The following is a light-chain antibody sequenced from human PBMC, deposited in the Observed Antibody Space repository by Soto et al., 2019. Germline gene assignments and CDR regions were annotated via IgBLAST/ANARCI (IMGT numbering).Light chain of an antibody. Sequence: EIVLTQSPDTLSLSPGERATLSCRASQSVRSTNLAWYQQRPGQAPRLLIYGTSSRATGIPERFRGSGSGTDFTLTISRLEPEDFAVYYCQQRSDWPPTFGQGTKVEIK. J-gene: IGKJ1*01. CDR2: GTS. V-gene: IGKV3D-20*02. CDR1: QSVRSTN. CDR3: QQRSDWPPT.